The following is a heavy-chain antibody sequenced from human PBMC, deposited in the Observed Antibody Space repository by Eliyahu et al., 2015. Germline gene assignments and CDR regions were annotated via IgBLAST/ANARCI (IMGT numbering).Heavy chain of an antibody. CDR2: ISGGGSGT. D-gene: IGHD4/OR15-4a*01. Sequence: EGHLVDSGGGVVQPGGSLRXXCGASGXXFGRXAMTWVRQAPGKAPGWVATISGGGSGTYYADSVRGRFTISRDNSKNTVYMQLNSLRVEDTAVYYCAKDGSDFGLFDRWGQGTLVTVSS. J-gene: IGHJ4*02. V-gene: IGHV3-23*04. CDR3: AKDGSDFGLFDR. CDR1: GXXFGRXA.